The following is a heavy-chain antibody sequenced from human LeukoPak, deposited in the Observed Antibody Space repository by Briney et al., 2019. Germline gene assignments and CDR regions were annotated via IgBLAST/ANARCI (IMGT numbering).Heavy chain of an antibody. J-gene: IGHJ4*02. CDR3: AKARIGVVVPAD. CDR2: ISYDGSNK. Sequence: QPGRSLRLSCAASGFTFSSYGMHWVRQAPGKGPEWVAVISYDGSNKYYADSVKGRFTISRDNSKNTLYLQMNSLRAEDTAVYYCAKARIGVVVPADWGQGTLVTVSS. D-gene: IGHD2-2*01. V-gene: IGHV3-30*18. CDR1: GFTFSSYG.